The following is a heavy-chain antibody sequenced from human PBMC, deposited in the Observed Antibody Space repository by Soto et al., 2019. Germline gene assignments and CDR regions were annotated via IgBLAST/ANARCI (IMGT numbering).Heavy chain of an antibody. CDR3: ASPRRTYYYYGMDV. Sequence: PAGSLRLSCAASGFTFSSYAMHWVRQAPGKGLEWVAVISYDGSNKYYADSVKGRFTISRDNSKNTLYLQMNSLRAEDTAVYYCASPRRTYYYYGMDVWGQGTTVTVSS. J-gene: IGHJ6*02. CDR1: GFTFSSYA. CDR2: ISYDGSNK. V-gene: IGHV3-30-3*01.